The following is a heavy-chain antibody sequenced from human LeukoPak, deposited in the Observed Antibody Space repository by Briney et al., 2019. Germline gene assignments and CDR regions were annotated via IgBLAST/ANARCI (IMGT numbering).Heavy chain of an antibody. CDR2: IYPGDSDT. J-gene: IGHJ4*02. D-gene: IGHD6-19*01. CDR3: ARPTGYSSGWYGPVYFDY. CDR1: GYSFTIYW. Sequence: GEPLHTSCKGSGYSFTIYWIGWVRQMPGKGLEWMGIIYPGDSDTRYSPSFQGQVTISADKSISTAYLQWSSLKASDTAMYYCARPTGYSSGWYGPVYFDYWGQGTLVTVSS. V-gene: IGHV5-51*01.